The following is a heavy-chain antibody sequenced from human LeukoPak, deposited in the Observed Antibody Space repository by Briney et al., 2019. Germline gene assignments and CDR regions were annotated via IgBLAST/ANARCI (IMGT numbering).Heavy chain of an antibody. J-gene: IGHJ1*01. Sequence: GPLRLSCAASGFTFSSYSMNWVRQAPGKGLEWVSYISSSSSTIYYADSVKGGFTISRDNAKNPLYLQMNSLRAEDTAVYYCARDSGYSSSWSFQHWGQGTLVTVSS. V-gene: IGHV3-48*01. CDR2: ISSSSSTI. D-gene: IGHD6-13*01. CDR1: GFTFSSYS. CDR3: ARDSGYSSSWSFQH.